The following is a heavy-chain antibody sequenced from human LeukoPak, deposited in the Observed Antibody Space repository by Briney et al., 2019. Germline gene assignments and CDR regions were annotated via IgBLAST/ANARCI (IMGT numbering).Heavy chain of an antibody. V-gene: IGHV4-59*08. J-gene: IGHJ4*02. Sequence: SETLSLTCTVSGGSISTYYWSWIRQPPGKGLEWIGYVYYRGSSNYNPSLKSRVTVSVDASKNQFSLKLISVTAADTALYYCASSKLRYFDWSYFDYWGQGTLVTVSS. D-gene: IGHD3-9*01. CDR2: VYYRGSS. CDR3: ASSKLRYFDWSYFDY. CDR1: GGSISTYY.